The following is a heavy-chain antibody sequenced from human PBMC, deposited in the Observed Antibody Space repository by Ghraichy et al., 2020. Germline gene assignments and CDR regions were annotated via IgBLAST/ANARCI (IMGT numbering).Heavy chain of an antibody. D-gene: IGHD3-16*02. CDR3: ASFYVWGSYRDFDY. CDR2: ISSSGSTI. J-gene: IGHJ4*02. V-gene: IGHV3-11*01. Sequence: GGSLRLSCAASGFTFSDYYMSWIRQAPGKGLEWVSYISSSGSTIYYADSVKGRFTISRDNAKNSLYLQMNSLRAEDTAVYYCASFYVWGSYRDFDYWGQGTLVTVSS. CDR1: GFTFSDYY.